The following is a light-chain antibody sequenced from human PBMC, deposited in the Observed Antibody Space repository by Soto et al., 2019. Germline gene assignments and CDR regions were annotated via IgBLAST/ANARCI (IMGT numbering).Light chain of an antibody. CDR2: AAS. CDR1: QSISXY. V-gene: IGKV1-39*01. Sequence: DXXXTXXXXSXSAXVGDXVTIXCRASQSISXYLNWYQQKPGKAPKLLIYAASSLQSGVPSRFSGXXXXXXXXLTISSLQPEDFATYYCQQSYSTLRTFGQGTKVEXK. CDR3: QQSYSTLRT. J-gene: IGKJ1*01.